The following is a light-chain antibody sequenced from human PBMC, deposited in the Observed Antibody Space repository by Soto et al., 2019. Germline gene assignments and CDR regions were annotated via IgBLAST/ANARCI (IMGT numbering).Light chain of an antibody. CDR1: QSISSY. V-gene: IGKV1-39*01. CDR3: QLSYSTLFT. Sequence: DIQMTQSPSSLSASVGDRVTITCRASQSISSYLNWYQQKPGKAPKLLIYAASSLQSGVPSRFSGSGSGTDFTLSTSSLQPECFATYYCQLSYSTLFTFGPGTKVDIK. CDR2: AAS. J-gene: IGKJ3*01.